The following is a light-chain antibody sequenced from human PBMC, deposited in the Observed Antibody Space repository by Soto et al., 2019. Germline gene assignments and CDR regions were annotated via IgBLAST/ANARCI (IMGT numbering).Light chain of an antibody. J-gene: IGLJ2*01. CDR3: LLYIGSGIWL. V-gene: IGLV8-61*01. Sequence: QTVVTQEPSFSVSPGGTVTLTCGLSSGSVSTTYYPSWYQQTPGQPPRTLIYKTNTRPSGVPDRFSGSIVGNRAALTITGAQADDECDYYCLLYIGSGIWLFGGGTKVTVL. CDR1: SGSVSTTYY. CDR2: KTN.